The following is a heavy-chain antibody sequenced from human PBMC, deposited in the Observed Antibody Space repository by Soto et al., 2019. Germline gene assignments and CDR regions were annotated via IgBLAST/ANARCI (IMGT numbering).Heavy chain of an antibody. Sequence: GGSLRLSCTASGFTFANYAMHWVRQAPGKGLEYISHISSDGGTTAYVDSVKGRFTISRDNFKNTLYLQMNSLRAEDTAVYYCFYDFWSGYSDFDFWGKGTLVTVSS. V-gene: IGHV3-64D*08. CDR2: ISSDGGTT. CDR3: FYDFWSGYSDFDF. CDR1: GFTFANYA. D-gene: IGHD3-3*01. J-gene: IGHJ4*02.